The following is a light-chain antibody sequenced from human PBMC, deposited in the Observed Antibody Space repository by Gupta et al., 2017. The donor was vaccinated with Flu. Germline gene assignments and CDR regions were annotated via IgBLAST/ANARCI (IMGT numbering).Light chain of an antibody. CDR3: QVWDSSSDHVV. CDR2: DDT. Sequence: SYVLTPPPSVSVAPGQTAKITCGGNSVGSKSVHWYQQKPGQAPVLVLYDDTDRPSGIPERLSGSKYGNTATLTISRVEAGDEADFWCQVWDSSSDHVVFGGGTKLTVL. CDR1: SVGSKS. V-gene: IGLV3-21*02. J-gene: IGLJ3*02.